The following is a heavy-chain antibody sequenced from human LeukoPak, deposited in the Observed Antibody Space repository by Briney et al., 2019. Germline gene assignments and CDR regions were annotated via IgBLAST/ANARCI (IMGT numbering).Heavy chain of an antibody. CDR2: IKSKTDGGTT. CDR3: TTDQYSGTMTFDY. V-gene: IGHV3-15*01. J-gene: IGHJ4*02. Sequence: TGGSLRLSCAASGFTFSNAWMSWVRQAPGKGLEWVGRIKSKTDGGTTDYAAPVKGRFTISRDDSKNTLYLRMNRLKTEDTAVYYCTTDQYSGTMTFDYWGQGTLVTVSS. CDR1: GFTFSNAW. D-gene: IGHD3-22*01.